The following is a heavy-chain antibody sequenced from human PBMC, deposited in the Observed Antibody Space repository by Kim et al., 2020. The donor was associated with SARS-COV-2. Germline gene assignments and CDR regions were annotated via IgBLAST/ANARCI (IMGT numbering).Heavy chain of an antibody. CDR3: TRNLAVPGAYFDY. CDR1: GFTFGDYA. J-gene: IGHJ4*02. D-gene: IGHD6-19*01. V-gene: IGHV3-49*04. Sequence: GGSLRLSCTASGFTFGDYAMTWVRRAPGKGLEWVGLIRSKLHGGTTEYAASVKGRFTISRDDSKSIVYLQMNSLKTEDTALYFCTRNLAVPGAYFDYWGQGTLVTVSS. CDR2: IRSKLHGGTT.